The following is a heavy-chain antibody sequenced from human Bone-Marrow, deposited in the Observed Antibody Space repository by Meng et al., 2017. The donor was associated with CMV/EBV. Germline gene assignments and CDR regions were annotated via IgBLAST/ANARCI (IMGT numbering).Heavy chain of an antibody. V-gene: IGHV3-9*01. CDR3: AKDIVCSSTSCYYYYGMDV. Sequence: SLKISCAASGFTFDDYAMHWVRQAPGKGLEWVSGISWNSGSIGYADSVKGRLTIARKNAKNSLYLQMNSLRAEDTALDYCAKDIVCSSTSCYYYYGMDVWGQGPTVTVSS. J-gene: IGHJ6*02. CDR2: ISWNSGSI. D-gene: IGHD2-2*01. CDR1: GFTFDDYA.